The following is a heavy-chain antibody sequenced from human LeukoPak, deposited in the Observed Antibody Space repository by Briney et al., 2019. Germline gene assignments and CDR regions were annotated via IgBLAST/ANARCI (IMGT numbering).Heavy chain of an antibody. V-gene: IGHV4-34*01. D-gene: IGHD3-10*01. CDR2: INHSGST. J-gene: IGHJ4*02. Sequence: SETLSLTCAVYGGSFSGYYWSWIRQPPGKGLEWIGEINHSGSTNYNPSLKSRVTISVDTSKNQFSLKLSSVTAADTAVYYCARTTSGIFRRPYYFDYWGQGTLVTVSS. CDR1: GGSFSGYY. CDR3: ARTTSGIFRRPYYFDY.